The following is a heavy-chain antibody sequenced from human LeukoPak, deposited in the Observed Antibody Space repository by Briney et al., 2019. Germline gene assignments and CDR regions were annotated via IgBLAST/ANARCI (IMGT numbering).Heavy chain of an antibody. CDR1: GGTFSRFT. CDR2: ITPIFGTA. CDR3: AREWGLESSGYYYAY. V-gene: IGHV1-69*13. Sequence: ASVKVSCKASGGTFSRFTISWVRQAPGQGFEWMGGITPIFGTANFAQKFQGRVSITADESTSTAFMELSSLRSEDTAVYYCAREWGLESSGYYYAYWGQGALVTVSS. D-gene: IGHD3-22*01. J-gene: IGHJ4*02.